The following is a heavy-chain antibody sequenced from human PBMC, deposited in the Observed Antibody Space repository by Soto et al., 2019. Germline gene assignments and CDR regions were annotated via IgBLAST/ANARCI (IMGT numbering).Heavy chain of an antibody. D-gene: IGHD3-22*01. CDR3: AREVSGYDSSGHDY. CDR1: GYSISSGYY. Sequence: KPSETLSLTCAVSGYSISSGYYWGWIRQPPGKGLGWIGSIYHSGSTYYNPSLKSRVTISVDTSKNQFSLKLSSVTAADTAVYYCAREVSGYDSSGHDYWGQGTLVTVSS. V-gene: IGHV4-38-2*02. J-gene: IGHJ4*02. CDR2: IYHSGST.